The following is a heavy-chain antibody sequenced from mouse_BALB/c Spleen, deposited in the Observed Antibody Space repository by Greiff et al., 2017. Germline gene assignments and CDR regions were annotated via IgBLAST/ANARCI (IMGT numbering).Heavy chain of an antibody. V-gene: IGHV5-15*02. Sequence: EVQLVESGGGLVQPGGSRKLSCAASGFTFSDYGMAWVRQAPGKGPEWVAFISNLAYSIYYADTVTGRFTISRENAKNTLYLEMSSLRSEDTAMYYCARVYGNSFDYWGQGTTLTVSS. CDR1: GFTFSDYG. J-gene: IGHJ2*01. D-gene: IGHD2-10*02. CDR3: ARVYGNSFDY. CDR2: ISNLAYSI.